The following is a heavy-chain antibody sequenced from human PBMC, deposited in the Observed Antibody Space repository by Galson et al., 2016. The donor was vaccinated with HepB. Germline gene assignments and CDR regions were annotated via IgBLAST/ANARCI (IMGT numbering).Heavy chain of an antibody. Sequence: SLRLSCAASGFAFSSFDMHWVRQATGKGLEWVSAIGTAGDTYYPDAVEGRFTISRENAKKSLSLQMNSLRDEETAVYYCARGVGHDFWSSNYGFDYWGQGILVTVSS. CDR2: IGTAGDT. J-gene: IGHJ4*02. V-gene: IGHV3-13*01. CDR1: GFAFSSFD. CDR3: ARGVGHDFWSSNYGFDY. D-gene: IGHD3-3*01.